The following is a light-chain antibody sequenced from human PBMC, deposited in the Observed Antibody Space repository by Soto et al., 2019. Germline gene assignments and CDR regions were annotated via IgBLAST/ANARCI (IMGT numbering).Light chain of an antibody. CDR1: QSIGSY. Sequence: DIQMTQSPSSLSASVGDRVTITCRASQSIGSYVNWYQQKPGKAPKLLIYAASSLQSGVPSRFSGSGSGTDFTLTISNLQPEDFATYYCQQSYSTSWTFGQGTKVEIK. V-gene: IGKV1-39*01. CDR3: QQSYSTSWT. CDR2: AAS. J-gene: IGKJ1*01.